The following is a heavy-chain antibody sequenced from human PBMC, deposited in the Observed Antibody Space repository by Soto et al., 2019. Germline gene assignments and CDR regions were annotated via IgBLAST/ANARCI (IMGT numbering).Heavy chain of an antibody. CDR2: ISYDGSNK. V-gene: IGHV3-30*18. J-gene: IGHJ2*01. CDR3: ANEGSYGDYDRGWYFDL. CDR1: GFTFSSYG. D-gene: IGHD4-17*01. Sequence: QVQLVESGGGVVQPGRSLRLSCAASGFTFSSYGMHWVRQAPGKGLEWVAVISYDGSNKYYADSVKGRFTISRDNSKKTLYLQMNGLRAEDTAVYYCANEGSYGDYDRGWYFDLWGRGTLVTVSS.